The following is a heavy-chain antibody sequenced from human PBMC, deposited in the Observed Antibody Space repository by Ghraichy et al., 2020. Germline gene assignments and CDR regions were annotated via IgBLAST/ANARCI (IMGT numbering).Heavy chain of an antibody. V-gene: IGHV3-43D*04. CDR1: GFIFDDYA. CDR3: AKNKERFSSYSMDV. D-gene: IGHD3-3*01. Sequence: GGSLRLSCTSSGFIFDDYAMHWVRQAPGKGLEWVSHISWDGGSTYYADSVKGRFTISRDNSKNSLYLQMHSLRPEDTALYYCAKNKERFSSYSMDVWGQGTTVTVSS. CDR2: ISWDGGST. J-gene: IGHJ6*02.